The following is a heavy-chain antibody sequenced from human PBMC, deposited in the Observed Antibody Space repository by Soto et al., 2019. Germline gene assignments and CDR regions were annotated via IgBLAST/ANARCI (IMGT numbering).Heavy chain of an antibody. D-gene: IGHD4-4*01. CDR3: ARGGPKVAVTFDY. J-gene: IGHJ4*02. CDR1: GGSFSGYY. Sequence: QVQLQQWGAGLLKPSETLSLTCAVYGGSFSGYYWSWIRQPPGKGLEWIGEINHSGSTNYNPSLKSRVTISVDTSKNQFSLKLSSVTTADTAVYYCARGGPKVAVTFDYWGQGTLVTVSS. CDR2: INHSGST. V-gene: IGHV4-34*01.